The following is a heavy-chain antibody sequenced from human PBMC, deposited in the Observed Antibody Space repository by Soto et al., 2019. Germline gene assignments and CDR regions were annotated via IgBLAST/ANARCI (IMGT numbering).Heavy chain of an antibody. J-gene: IGHJ2*01. CDR2: IGTGDRT. V-gene: IGHV3-23*01. CDR3: AKDGPPTEIGPQGYFDL. Sequence: GGSLRLSCAASGFTFSSYALTWVRQAPGKGLEWVSAIGTGDRTYYAHSVRGRFTISRDNSKNTVYLQMNSLRAEDTAVYYCAKDGPPTEIGPQGYFDLWGRGTLVTVSS. D-gene: IGHD2-21*01. CDR1: GFTFSSYA.